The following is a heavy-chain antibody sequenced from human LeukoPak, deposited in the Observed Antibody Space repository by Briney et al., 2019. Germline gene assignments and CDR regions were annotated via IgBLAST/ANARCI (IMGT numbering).Heavy chain of an antibody. Sequence: GGSLRLSCAASGFTFRTYSMNWVRQAPGKGLEWVSYISSSSSAIYYADSVKGRFTISRDNAKNSLFLQMSSLRAEDTAVYYCVRDLTYYGSMDVWGQGTTVTVSS. V-gene: IGHV3-48*01. D-gene: IGHD3-10*01. CDR3: VRDLTYYGSMDV. CDR2: ISSSSSAI. CDR1: GFTFRTYS. J-gene: IGHJ6*02.